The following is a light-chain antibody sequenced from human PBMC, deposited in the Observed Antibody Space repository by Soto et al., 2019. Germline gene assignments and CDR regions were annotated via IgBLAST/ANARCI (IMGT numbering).Light chain of an antibody. CDR1: SSNIGSNT. J-gene: IGLJ2*01. Sequence: VLTQPPSASGTPGQRVTISCSGSSSNIGSNTVNWYQQLPGTAPKLLIYINNQRPSGVPDRFSGSKSGTSASLAISGLQSEDEADYYCAVWDDSLNGVVFGGGTKLTVL. CDR2: INN. V-gene: IGLV1-44*01. CDR3: AVWDDSLNGVV.